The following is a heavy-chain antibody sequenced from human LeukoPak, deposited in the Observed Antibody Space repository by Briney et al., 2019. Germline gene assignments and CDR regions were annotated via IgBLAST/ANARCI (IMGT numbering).Heavy chain of an antibody. D-gene: IGHD2-21*02. CDR2: IYASGNT. Sequence: SETLSLTCTVSGGSISSYYWSWIRQPAGKGLEWIGRIYASGNTNYNPSLKSRVTMSVDTSKNLFALKLSSVTAADTAVYYCARQGVATAIDYWGQGTLVSVSS. CDR3: ARQGVATAIDY. V-gene: IGHV4-4*07. CDR1: GGSISSYY. J-gene: IGHJ4*02.